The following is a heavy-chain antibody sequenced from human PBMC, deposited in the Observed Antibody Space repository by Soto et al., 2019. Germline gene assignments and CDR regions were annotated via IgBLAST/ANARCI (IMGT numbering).Heavy chain of an antibody. V-gene: IGHV1-18*04. J-gene: IGHJ4*02. CDR2: ISAYNGNT. CDR1: GYTFTKYY. Sequence: ASVKVSCKAFGYTFTKYYMHWVRQAPGQGLEWMGWISAYNGNTNYAQKLQGRVTMTTDTSTSTAYMELRSLRSDDTAVYYCARSLSGYITHFDYWGQGTLVTVSS. CDR3: ARSLSGYITHFDY. D-gene: IGHD3-22*01.